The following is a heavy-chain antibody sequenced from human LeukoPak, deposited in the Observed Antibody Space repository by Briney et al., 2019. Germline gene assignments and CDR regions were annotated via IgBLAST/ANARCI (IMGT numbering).Heavy chain of an antibody. CDR3: ARDGGVSGYDLLDY. CDR1: GITFSSYS. Sequence: PGGSLRLSCAASGITFSSYSMNWVRQAPGKGLEWVSSISSSSSYIYYADSVKGRFTISRDNAKNSLYLQMNSLRAEDTAVYYCARDGGVSGYDLLDYWGQGTLVTVSS. J-gene: IGHJ4*02. V-gene: IGHV3-21*01. D-gene: IGHD5-12*01. CDR2: ISSSSSYI.